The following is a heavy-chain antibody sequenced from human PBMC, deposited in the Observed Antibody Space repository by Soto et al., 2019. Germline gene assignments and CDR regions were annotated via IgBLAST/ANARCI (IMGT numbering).Heavy chain of an antibody. CDR2: INHSGST. CDR3: ARGRSSSRYYYYYGMDV. V-gene: IGHV4-34*01. Sequence: AETLSLTCAVYGGSFSGYYWSWIRQPPGKGLEWIGEINHSGSTNYNPSLKSRVTISVDTSKNQFSLKLSSVTAADTAVYYCARGRSSSRYYYYYGMDVWGQGTTVTVSS. CDR1: GGSFSGYY. J-gene: IGHJ6*02. D-gene: IGHD6-6*01.